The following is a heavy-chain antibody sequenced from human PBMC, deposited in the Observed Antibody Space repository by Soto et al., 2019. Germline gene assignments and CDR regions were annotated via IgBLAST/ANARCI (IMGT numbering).Heavy chain of an antibody. Sequence: ASVKVSCKASGYTFTGYYMHWVRQAPGQGLEWMGWINPNSGGTNSAQKFQGWVTMTRDTSISTAYMELSRLRSDDTAVYYCATSRVSIAVAGETEYYFDYWGQGTLVTSPQ. CDR1: GYTFTGYY. J-gene: IGHJ4*02. CDR3: ATSRVSIAVAGETEYYFDY. V-gene: IGHV1-2*04. D-gene: IGHD6-19*01. CDR2: INPNSGGT.